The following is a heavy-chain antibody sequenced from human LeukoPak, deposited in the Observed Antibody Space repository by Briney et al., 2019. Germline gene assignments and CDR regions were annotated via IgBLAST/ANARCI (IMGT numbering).Heavy chain of an antibody. J-gene: IGHJ4*02. CDR2: IYTSGST. D-gene: IGHD4-17*01. Sequence: SQTLSLTCTVSGGSISSGSYYWSWIRQPAGKGLEWIGRIYTSGSTNYNPSLKSRVTISVDTSKNQFSLKLSSVTAADTAVYYCARDYYDDYGDHFGYWGQGTLVTVSS. CDR1: GGSISSGSYY. CDR3: ARDYYDDYGDHFGY. V-gene: IGHV4-61*02.